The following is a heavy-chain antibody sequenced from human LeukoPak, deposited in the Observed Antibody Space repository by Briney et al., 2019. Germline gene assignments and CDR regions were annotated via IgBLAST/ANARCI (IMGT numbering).Heavy chain of an antibody. CDR3: ASCNIVVVPAAIPLYDGMDV. Sequence: SVKVSCKASGGTFSSYAISWVRQAPGQGLEWMGGIIPIFGIANYAQKFQGRVTITADESTSTAYMELSSLRSEDTAVYYCASCNIVVVPAAIPLYDGMDVWGKGTTVTVSS. D-gene: IGHD2-2*01. J-gene: IGHJ6*04. CDR2: IIPIFGIA. CDR1: GGTFSSYA. V-gene: IGHV1-69*01.